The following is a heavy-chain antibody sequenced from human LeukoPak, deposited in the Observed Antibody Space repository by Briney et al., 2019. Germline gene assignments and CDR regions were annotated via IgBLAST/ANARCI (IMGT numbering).Heavy chain of an antibody. D-gene: IGHD2-21*02. V-gene: IGHV4-34*01. CDR1: GGSFSGYY. Sequence: SETLPLTCAVYGGSFSGYYWSWIRQPPGKGLEWIGEINHSGSTNYNPSLKSRVTISVDTSKNQFSLKLSSVTAADTAVYYCARWEEDIVVVTGAFDIWGQGTMVTVSS. CDR2: INHSGST. J-gene: IGHJ3*02. CDR3: ARWEEDIVVVTGAFDI.